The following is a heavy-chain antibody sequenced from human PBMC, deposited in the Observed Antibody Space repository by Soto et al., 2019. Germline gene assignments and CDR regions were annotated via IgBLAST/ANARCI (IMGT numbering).Heavy chain of an antibody. J-gene: IGHJ2*01. CDR3: AKPDTEGVIVVVVAAGNWYFDL. Sequence: EVQLLESGGGLVQPGGSLRLSCAASGFTFSSYAMSWVRQAPGKGLEWVSAISGSGGSTYYADSVKGRFTISRDNSKNTLYLQMNSLRAEDTAVYYCAKPDTEGVIVVVVAAGNWYFDLWGRGTLVTVSS. CDR1: GFTFSSYA. CDR2: ISGSGGST. D-gene: IGHD2-15*01. V-gene: IGHV3-23*01.